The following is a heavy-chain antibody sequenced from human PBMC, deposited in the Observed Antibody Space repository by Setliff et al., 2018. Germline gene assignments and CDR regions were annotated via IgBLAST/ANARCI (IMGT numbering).Heavy chain of an antibody. CDR3: ERLVRYCTTTSCQRTSGDDF. V-gene: IGHV1-18*01. Sequence: ASVKVSCKASGYILNSYGISWVRQAPGQGLEWMGWISSYNDITNYAQRFQGRVTLTTDTSTNTAYLDLRSLRSDDTAVYYCERLVRYCTTTSCQRTSGDDFWGQGTLVTVSS. J-gene: IGHJ4*02. CDR2: ISSYNDIT. CDR1: GYILNSYG. D-gene: IGHD2-2*01.